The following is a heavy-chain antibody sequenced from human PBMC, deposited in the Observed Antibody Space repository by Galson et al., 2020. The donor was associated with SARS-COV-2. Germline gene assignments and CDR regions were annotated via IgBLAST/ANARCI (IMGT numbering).Heavy chain of an antibody. CDR1: GYTLTELS. Sequence: ALVKVSCKVSGYTLTELSMHWVRQAPGKGLEWMGGFDPEDGETIYAQKFQGRVTMTEDTSTDTAYMELSSLRSEDTAVYYCATSYAYCGGDCSGVFDYWGQGTLVTVSS. V-gene: IGHV1-24*01. J-gene: IGHJ4*02. CDR3: ATSYAYCGGDCSGVFDY. CDR2: FDPEDGET. D-gene: IGHD2-21*02.